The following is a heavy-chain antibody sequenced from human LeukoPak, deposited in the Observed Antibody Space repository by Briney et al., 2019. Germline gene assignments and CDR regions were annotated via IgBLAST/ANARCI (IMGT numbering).Heavy chain of an antibody. CDR3: ARDDSSGYYFDY. D-gene: IGHD3-22*01. J-gene: IGHJ4*02. Sequence: GGSLRLSCAASGFTFSSYAMGWVRQAPGKGLEWVSALSGGGGGTYYADSVKGRFTISRDNSKNTLYLQMNSLRAEDTAVYYCARDDSSGYYFDYWGQGTLVTVSS. CDR2: LSGGGGGT. CDR1: GFTFSSYA. V-gene: IGHV3-23*01.